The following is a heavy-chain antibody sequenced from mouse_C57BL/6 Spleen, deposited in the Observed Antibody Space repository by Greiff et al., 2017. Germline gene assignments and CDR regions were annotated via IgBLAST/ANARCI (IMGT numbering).Heavy chain of an antibody. V-gene: IGHV5-4*01. CDR2: ISDGGSYT. CDR3: AREGVYSNYVFAY. J-gene: IGHJ3*01. CDR1: GFTFSSYA. D-gene: IGHD2-5*01. Sequence: EVMLVESGGGLVKPGGSLKLSCAASGFTFSSYAMSWVRQTPEKRLEWVATISDGGSYTYYPDNVKGRFTISRDNAKNNLYLQMSHLKSEDTAMYYCAREGVYSNYVFAYWGQGTLVTVSA.